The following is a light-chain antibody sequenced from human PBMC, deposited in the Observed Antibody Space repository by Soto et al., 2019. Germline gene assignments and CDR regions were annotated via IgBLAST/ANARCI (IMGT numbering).Light chain of an antibody. CDR2: GAS. CDR3: QQYGSSPLT. V-gene: IGKV3-20*01. J-gene: IGKJ1*01. Sequence: EIVMTQSPATLSVSPGEIATLSCSASQSVSGDYLAWYQQRPGQAPRLLIYGASNRATGIPDRFSGSGSGTDFTLTISRLEPEDFAVFYCQQYGSSPLTFGQGTKVDIK. CDR1: QSVSGDY.